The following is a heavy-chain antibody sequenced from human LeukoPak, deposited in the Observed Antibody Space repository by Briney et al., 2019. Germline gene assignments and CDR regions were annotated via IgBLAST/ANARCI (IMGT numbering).Heavy chain of an antibody. CDR2: IYTSGST. J-gene: IGHJ6*03. D-gene: IGHD2-2*02. Sequence: SETLSLTCTVSGGSISSYYWSWIRQPAGKGLEWIGRIYTSGSTNYNPSLKSRVTMSVDTSKNQFSLKLSSVTAADTAVYYCARDAQYCSSTSCYNYYYYYMDVWGKGTTVTISS. CDR3: ARDAQYCSSTSCYNYYYYYMDV. CDR1: GGSISSYY. V-gene: IGHV4-4*07.